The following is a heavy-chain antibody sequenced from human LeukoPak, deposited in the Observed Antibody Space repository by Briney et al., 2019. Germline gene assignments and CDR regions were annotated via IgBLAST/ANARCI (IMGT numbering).Heavy chain of an antibody. Sequence: PSETLSLTCALYGGSFSGYYWGWIRQPPGKGLEWIGEINHSGSTNYNPSLKSRVTISVDTSKNQFSLSLNSVTAADTAVYYCARLTDFWSGFFDYWGQGNLVTVSS. CDR2: INHSGST. J-gene: IGHJ4*02. CDR3: ARLTDFWSGFFDY. CDR1: GGSFSGYY. V-gene: IGHV4-34*01. D-gene: IGHD3-3*01.